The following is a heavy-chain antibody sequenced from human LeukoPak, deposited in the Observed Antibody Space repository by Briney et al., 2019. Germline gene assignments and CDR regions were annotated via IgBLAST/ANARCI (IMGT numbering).Heavy chain of an antibody. CDR1: GGSFSGYY. Sequence: YPSETLSLTCAVYGGSFSGYYWSWIRQPPGKGLEWIGEINRSGSTNYNPSLKSRVTISVDTSKNQFSLKLSSVTAADTAVYYCARSYYYDSSGYYRGAFDIWGQGTMVTVSS. J-gene: IGHJ3*02. D-gene: IGHD3-22*01. CDR2: INRSGST. CDR3: ARSYYYDSSGYYRGAFDI. V-gene: IGHV4-34*01.